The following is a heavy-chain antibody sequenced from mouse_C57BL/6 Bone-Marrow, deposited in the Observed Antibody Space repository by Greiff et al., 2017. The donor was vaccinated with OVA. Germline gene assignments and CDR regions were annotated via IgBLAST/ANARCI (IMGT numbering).Heavy chain of an antibody. D-gene: IGHD1-1*01. V-gene: IGHV1-82*01. Sequence: VQLQQSGPELVKPGASVKISCKASGYAFSSSWMHWVKQRPGKGLEWIGRIYPGDGDTNYNGKFKGKATLTADKSSSTAYMQLSSLTSEDSAVYFCSSLITTVVAPYYFDYWGQGTTLTVSS. CDR3: SSLITTVVAPYYFDY. CDR1: GYAFSSSW. CDR2: IYPGDGDT. J-gene: IGHJ2*01.